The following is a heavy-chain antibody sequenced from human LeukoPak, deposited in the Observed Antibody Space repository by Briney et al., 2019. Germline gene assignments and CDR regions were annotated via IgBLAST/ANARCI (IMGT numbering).Heavy chain of an antibody. D-gene: IGHD6-6*01. CDR1: GGSISSYY. V-gene: IGHV4-59*01. CDR2: IYYSGST. J-gene: IGHJ4*02. Sequence: SETLSLTCTVSGGSISSYYWSWIRQPPGKGLEWIGYIYYSGSTHYNPSLKSRVTISVDASKNQFSLKLSSVTAADTAVYYCARGARPDYWGQGTLVTVSS. CDR3: ARGARPDY.